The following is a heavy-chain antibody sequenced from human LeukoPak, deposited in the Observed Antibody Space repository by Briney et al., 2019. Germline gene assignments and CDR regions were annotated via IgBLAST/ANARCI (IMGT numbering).Heavy chain of an antibody. CDR3: ATDYPVRAVADGKYYFDY. J-gene: IGHJ4*02. D-gene: IGHD6-19*01. V-gene: IGHV1-58*01. Sequence: SVHVTCLGSVFTFISSVLQGVRPPRGQRLEWMGWIVDGSGNTNYAQKFQERVTITRDMSTSTAYMELSSLRSEDTAEYYCATDYPVRAVADGKYYFDYWGQGTLVTVSS. CDR1: VFTFISSV. CDR2: IVDGSGNT.